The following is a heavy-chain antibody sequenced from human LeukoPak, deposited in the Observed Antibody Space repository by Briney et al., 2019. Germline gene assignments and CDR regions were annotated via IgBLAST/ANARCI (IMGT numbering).Heavy chain of an antibody. D-gene: IGHD5-18*01. CDR1: GFTFSSYA. J-gene: IGHJ3*02. CDR3: ARGDLTAMEGDDAFDI. V-gene: IGHV3-30-3*01. CDR2: ISYDGSNK. Sequence: GRSLRLSYAASGFTFSSYAMHWVRQAPGKGLEWVAVISYDGSNKYYADSVKGRFTISRDNSKNTLYLQMNSLRAEDTAVYYCARGDLTAMEGDDAFDIWGQGTMVTVSS.